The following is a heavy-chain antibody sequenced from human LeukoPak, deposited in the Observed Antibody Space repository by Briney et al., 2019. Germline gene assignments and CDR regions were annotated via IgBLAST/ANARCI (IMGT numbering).Heavy chain of an antibody. CDR2: IYYSGST. Sequence: SETLSLTCTVSGGSISTYYWSWIRQPLGQPPGKGLEWIGYIYYSGSTNYNPSLKSRVTISVDTSKNQFSLKLSSVTAADTAVYYCARGGERSGWYYFSLYYWGQGTLVTVSS. CDR3: ARGGERSGWYYFSLYY. CDR1: GGSISTYY. V-gene: IGHV4-59*01. J-gene: IGHJ4*02. D-gene: IGHD6-19*01.